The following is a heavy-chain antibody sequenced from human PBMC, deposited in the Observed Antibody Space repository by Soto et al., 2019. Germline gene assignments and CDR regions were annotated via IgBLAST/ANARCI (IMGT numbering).Heavy chain of an antibody. V-gene: IGHV1-2*02. Sequence: ASVKVSCKASGYTFSAYYMHWVRQAPGEGLEWMGWINPDSGGTTYAQRFQGRVTMTRDTSINTAYMDLSSLRSDDTAVYYCARGPFTGRVILIDYWG. CDR3: ARGPFTGRVILIDY. CDR1: GYTFSAYY. J-gene: IGHJ4*01. D-gene: IGHD3-22*01. CDR2: INPDSGGT.